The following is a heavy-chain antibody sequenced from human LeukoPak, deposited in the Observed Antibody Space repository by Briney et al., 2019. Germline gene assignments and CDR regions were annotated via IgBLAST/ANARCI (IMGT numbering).Heavy chain of an antibody. CDR1: GYTFTGYY. Sequence: ASVKVSCKASGYTFTGYYMHWVRQAPGQGLEWMGWINPNSGGTNYAQKLQGRVTMTTDTSTSTAYMELRSLRSDDTAVYYCARDGIGSQLLGYMDVWGKGTTVTVSS. CDR3: ARDGIGSQLLGYMDV. J-gene: IGHJ6*03. CDR2: INPNSGGT. D-gene: IGHD2-2*01. V-gene: IGHV1-2*02.